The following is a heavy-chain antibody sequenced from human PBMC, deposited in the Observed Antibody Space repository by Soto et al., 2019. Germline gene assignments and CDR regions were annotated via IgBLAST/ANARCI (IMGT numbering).Heavy chain of an antibody. Sequence: PGGSLRLSCVASGFSFSSFGMHWVRQAPGKGLEWVAVIAYDGSTEYHADSVKGRFTISRDNSKNTLYLQLNSLRADDTAVYYCTALGYYDSSAGGGYWGQGTLVTVSS. D-gene: IGHD3-22*01. CDR1: GFSFSSFG. CDR2: IAYDGSTE. V-gene: IGHV3-30*03. J-gene: IGHJ4*02. CDR3: TALGYYDSSAGGGY.